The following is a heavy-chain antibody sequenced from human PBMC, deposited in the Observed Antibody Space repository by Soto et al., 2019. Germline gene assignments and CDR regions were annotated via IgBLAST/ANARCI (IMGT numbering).Heavy chain of an antibody. CDR3: AKYRRTEAEGFTLDY. V-gene: IGHV4-59*02. CDR1: GDSVNNYY. J-gene: IGHJ4*02. D-gene: IGHD6-13*01. Sequence: SETLSLTCTVSGDSVNNYYWSWIRQPPGKRLEWIGCIYYTGSTTYNPSLETRVTMSVDTSKNQFSLKLNSVNAADTAVYYCAKYRRTEAEGFTLDYWGRGTLVTVFS. CDR2: IYYTGST.